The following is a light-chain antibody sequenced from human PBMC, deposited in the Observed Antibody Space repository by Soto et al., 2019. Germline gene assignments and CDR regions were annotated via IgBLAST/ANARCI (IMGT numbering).Light chain of an antibody. Sequence: EIVLTQSPGTLSLSPGERATLSCRASQSVSSNYLAWYQQKPGQAPRLLIYGASTRATGIPARFSGSGSGTEFTLTISSLEPEDFAVYFCQQYGSSPPLTFGEGTKVDIK. J-gene: IGKJ4*01. V-gene: IGKV3-20*01. CDR2: GAS. CDR1: QSVSSNY. CDR3: QQYGSSPPLT.